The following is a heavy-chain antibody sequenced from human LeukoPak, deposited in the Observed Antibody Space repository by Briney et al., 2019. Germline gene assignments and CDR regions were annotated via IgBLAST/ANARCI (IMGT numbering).Heavy chain of an antibody. D-gene: IGHD3-22*01. V-gene: IGHV4-4*07. CDR3: SRAHSGFYLDA. CDR2: IHPTGST. CDR1: GGSLGTFY. Sequence: SETLSLTCTVSGGSLGTFYWSWIRQSAGKGLEYIDRIHPTGSTNYKPSLKSRLTMSIDTSKNQFSMTLQFVTAADTAVYFCSRAHSGFYLDAWGQGTLVTVSS. J-gene: IGHJ4*02.